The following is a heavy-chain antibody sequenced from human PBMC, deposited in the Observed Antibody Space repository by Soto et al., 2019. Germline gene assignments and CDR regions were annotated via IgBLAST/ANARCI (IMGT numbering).Heavy chain of an antibody. Sequence: SVKVSCKASGGTFSSYAISWVRQAPGQGLEWMGGIIPIFGTANYAQKFQGRVTITADESTSTAYMELSSLRSEDTAVYYCAGLTYYYDSSGYYCNYYGMYVWGQGTRSPSP. V-gene: IGHV1-69*13. CDR3: AGLTYYYDSSGYYCNYYGMYV. D-gene: IGHD3-22*01. J-gene: IGHJ6*02. CDR1: GGTFSSYA. CDR2: IIPIFGTA.